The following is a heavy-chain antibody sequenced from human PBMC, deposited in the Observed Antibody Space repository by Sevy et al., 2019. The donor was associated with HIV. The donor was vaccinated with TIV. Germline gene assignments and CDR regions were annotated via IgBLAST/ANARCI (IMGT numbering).Heavy chain of an antibody. CDR1: GFTFSSYS. D-gene: IGHD2-2*01. V-gene: IGHV3-21*01. CDR2: ISTSSSYT. CDR3: AGGPIVVVPAAPPPDFDY. Sequence: GGSLRLSCAASGFTFSSYSMNWVRQAPGKGLEWVSSISTSSSYTYYADSVKGRFTISRDKAKNSLYLQMNSLRAEDTAVYYCAGGPIVVVPAAPPPDFDYWGQGTLVTVSS. J-gene: IGHJ4*02.